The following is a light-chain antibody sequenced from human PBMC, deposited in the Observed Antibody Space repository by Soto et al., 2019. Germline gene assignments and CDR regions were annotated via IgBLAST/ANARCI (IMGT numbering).Light chain of an antibody. CDR1: QSIDRW. CDR3: QQSYSILWT. V-gene: IGKV1-12*02. CDR2: ATS. Sequence: VQKTPTSSSLPATGVEEVTPTCGASQSIDRWLAWYQQKPGKAPNLLIYATSTLQSGVPSRFSGSGSGTDFTLTISSLQPEDFATYYCQQSYSILWTFGQGTKVDIK. J-gene: IGKJ1*01.